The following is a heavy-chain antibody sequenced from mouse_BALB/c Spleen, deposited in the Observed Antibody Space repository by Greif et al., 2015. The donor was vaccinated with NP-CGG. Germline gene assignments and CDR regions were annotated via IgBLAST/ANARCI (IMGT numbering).Heavy chain of an antibody. Sequence: VQLQQSGAELVKPGASVKLSCKASGYTFTSYWMHWVKQRPGQGLEWIGEIDPSDSYTNYNQKFKGKATLTVDKSSSTAYMQLSSLTSEDSAVYYCARNLLLLRSRYFDVWGAGTTVTVSS. V-gene: IGHV1-69*02. CDR2: IDPSDSYT. CDR3: ARNLLLLRSRYFDV. J-gene: IGHJ1*01. CDR1: GYTFTSYW. D-gene: IGHD1-1*01.